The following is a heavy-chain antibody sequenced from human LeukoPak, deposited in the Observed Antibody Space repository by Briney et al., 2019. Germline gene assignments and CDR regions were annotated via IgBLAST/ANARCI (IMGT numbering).Heavy chain of an antibody. J-gene: IGHJ4*02. CDR1: GFTFDDYG. V-gene: IGHV3-20*04. Sequence: GGSLRLSCAASGFTFDDYGMSWVRQVPGKGLEWVSGINWNGSGAGYADSVKGRFTISRDNAKDSLYLQMNSLRVEDTAVYYCAKAGPGFGFDYWGQGTLVTVSS. CDR2: INWNGSGA. CDR3: AKAGPGFGFDY. D-gene: IGHD3-10*01.